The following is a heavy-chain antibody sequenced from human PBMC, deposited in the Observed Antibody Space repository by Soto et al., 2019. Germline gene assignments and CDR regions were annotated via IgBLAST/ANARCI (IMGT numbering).Heavy chain of an antibody. CDR2: IYHSGST. CDR3: ARFYGNYENWFDP. D-gene: IGHD4-17*01. CDR1: GGSISNGDYS. V-gene: IGHV4-30-2*01. Sequence: SETLSLTCAVSGGSISNGDYSWSWIRQPPGKGLEWIGYIYHSGSTYYNPSLKSRVTISVDRSKKQFSLKLTSVTAADTAMYYCARFYGNYENWFDPWGQGTLVTRLL. J-gene: IGHJ5*02.